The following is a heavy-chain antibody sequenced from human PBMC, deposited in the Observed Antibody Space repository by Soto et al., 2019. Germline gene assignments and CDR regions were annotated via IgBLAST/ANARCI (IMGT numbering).Heavy chain of an antibody. V-gene: IGHV1-18*01. CDR3: ARLRAYGDYGPDDY. CDR1: GYTFTSYG. J-gene: IGHJ4*02. D-gene: IGHD4-17*01. CDR2: ISAYNGNT. Sequence: ASVKVSCKASGYTFTSYGISWVRQAPGQGLEWMGWISAYNGNTNYAQKLQGRVTMTTDTSTSTAYMELRSLRSDDTAVYYCARLRAYGDYGPDDYWDQGTLVTVSS.